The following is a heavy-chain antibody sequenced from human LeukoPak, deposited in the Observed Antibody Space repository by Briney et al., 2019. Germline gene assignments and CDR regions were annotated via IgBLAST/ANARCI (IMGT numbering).Heavy chain of an antibody. J-gene: IGHJ4*02. CDR3: ARLDYHGSGNPTLFDY. CDR1: GGSISSSSYY. D-gene: IGHD3-10*01. CDR2: IYYSGST. V-gene: IGHV4-39*01. Sequence: SETLSLTCTVSGGSISSSSYYWGWIRQPPGKGLEWIGSIYYSGSTYYNPSLKSRVTISVDTSKNQFSLKLSSVTAADTAVYYCARLDYHGSGNPTLFDYWGQGTLVTVSS.